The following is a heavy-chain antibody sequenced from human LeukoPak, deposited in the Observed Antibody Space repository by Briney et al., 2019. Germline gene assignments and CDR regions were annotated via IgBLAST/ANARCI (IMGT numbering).Heavy chain of an antibody. J-gene: IGHJ4*02. Sequence: GGSLRLSCAASGFTFSSYSMNWVRQAPGKGLEWVSSISSSSSYIYYADSVKGRFTISRDNAKNSLYLQMNSLRAGDTAVYYCARGTGVAGTFDYWGQGTLVTVSS. CDR3: ARGTGVAGTFDY. V-gene: IGHV3-21*01. CDR2: ISSSSSYI. CDR1: GFTFSSYS. D-gene: IGHD6-19*01.